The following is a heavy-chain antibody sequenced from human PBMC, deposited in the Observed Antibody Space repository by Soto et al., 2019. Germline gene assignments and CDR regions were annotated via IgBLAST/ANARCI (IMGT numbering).Heavy chain of an antibody. Sequence: QVQLQESGPGLVKPSQTLSLTCTVSGGSISSGDYYWSWIRQPPGKGLEWIGYIYYSGSTYYNPSLKSRVTISVDTSKNQFSLKLSSVTDADTAVYYCARGMIVVTGPYWYFDLWGRGTLVTVSS. CDR3: ARGMIVVTGPYWYFDL. D-gene: IGHD3-22*01. V-gene: IGHV4-30-4*01. CDR1: GGSISSGDYY. CDR2: IYYSGST. J-gene: IGHJ2*01.